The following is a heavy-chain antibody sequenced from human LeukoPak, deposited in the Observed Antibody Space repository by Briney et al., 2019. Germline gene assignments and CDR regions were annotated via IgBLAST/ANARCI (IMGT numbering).Heavy chain of an antibody. Sequence: GGSLRLSCAVSGFSFRTYAMSWVRQAPGKGLEWVSAISGSGGSTYYADSVKGRFTISRDNFNNTLYLQMNSLRAEDTAVYYCARDADSGTYTNYWGQGTLVTVSS. CDR2: ISGSGGST. J-gene: IGHJ4*02. V-gene: IGHV3-23*01. D-gene: IGHD3-10*01. CDR1: GFSFRTYA. CDR3: ARDADSGTYTNY.